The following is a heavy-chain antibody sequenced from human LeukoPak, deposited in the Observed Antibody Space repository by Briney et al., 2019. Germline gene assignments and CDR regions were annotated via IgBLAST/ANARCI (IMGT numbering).Heavy chain of an antibody. Sequence: PSETLSLTCAVYGESLSKYYWTWIRQSPGKGLEWIGEINHRGSTNLNPSLKSRVTLSVDTSKHQFSLKLTSVTAADAAVYYCARRPSGYALSWLDPWGQGTLVTVSS. CDR2: INHRGST. J-gene: IGHJ5*02. CDR3: ARRPSGYALSWLDP. D-gene: IGHD3-3*01. V-gene: IGHV4-34*01. CDR1: GESLSKYY.